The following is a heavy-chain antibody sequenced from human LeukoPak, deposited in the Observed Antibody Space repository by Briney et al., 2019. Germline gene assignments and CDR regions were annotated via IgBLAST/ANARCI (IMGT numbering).Heavy chain of an antibody. V-gene: IGHV3-74*01. D-gene: IGHD3-22*01. CDR3: ARDTIETYYYDSSGFVPA. CDR1: GFTFSSYW. CDR2: INSDGSST. Sequence: GGSLRLSCAASGFTFSSYWMHWVHQAPGKGLVWVSRINSDGSSTSYADSVKGRFTISRDNAKNTLYLQMNSLRAEDTAVYYCARDTIETYYYDSSGFVPAWGQGTMVTVSS. J-gene: IGHJ3*01.